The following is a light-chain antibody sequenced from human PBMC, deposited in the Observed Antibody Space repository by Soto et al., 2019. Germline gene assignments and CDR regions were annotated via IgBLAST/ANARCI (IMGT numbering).Light chain of an antibody. Sequence: DIQMTQSPSSLSASVVDRVTITCRASPSISSYLNGYQQKPGKAPKLLIYAASSLQSGVPTRFRGGGSGTDCTLTISSLQPEDFATYYCQQSYSTPPFTFGPGTKVDIK. J-gene: IGKJ3*01. CDR2: AAS. V-gene: IGKV1-39*01. CDR3: QQSYSTPPFT. CDR1: PSISSY.